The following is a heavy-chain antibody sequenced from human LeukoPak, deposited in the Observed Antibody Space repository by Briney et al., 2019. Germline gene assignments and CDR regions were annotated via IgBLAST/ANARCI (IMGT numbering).Heavy chain of an antibody. CDR2: ISSSGSTI. CDR3: SRDRHCIGSTCYGL. J-gene: IGHJ4*02. CDR1: GFAFSSYA. V-gene: IGHV3-48*04. D-gene: IGHD2-2*01. Sequence: PGGSLRLSCAASGFAFSSYAMSWVRQAPGKGLEWVSYISSSGSTIYYADSVKGRFTISRDNAKNSLYLQMNSLRAEDTAVYYCSRDRHCIGSTCYGLWGQGARVTVSS.